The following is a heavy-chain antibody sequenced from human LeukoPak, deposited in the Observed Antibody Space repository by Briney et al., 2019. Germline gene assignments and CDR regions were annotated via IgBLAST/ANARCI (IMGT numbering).Heavy chain of an antibody. CDR1: GGTFISYA. D-gene: IGHD3-10*01. V-gene: IGHV1-69*13. Sequence: ASVKVSCKASGGTFISYAISWVRQAPGQGLEWMGGIIPIFGTANYAQKFQGRVTITADESTSTAYMELSSLRSEDTAVYYCARSPVPLYGSGSPYFDYWGQGTLVTVSS. CDR3: ARSPVPLYGSGSPYFDY. J-gene: IGHJ4*02. CDR2: IIPIFGTA.